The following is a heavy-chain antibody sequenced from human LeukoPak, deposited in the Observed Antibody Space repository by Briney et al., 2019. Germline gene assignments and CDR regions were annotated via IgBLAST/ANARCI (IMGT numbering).Heavy chain of an antibody. J-gene: IGHJ4*02. CDR3: ARSDGGYLDY. Sequence: SQTLSLTCAISGDSVSSSSAAWNSIRHSPSSCLEWLGSTYYRSKCYTYYAISVKSRITINPDTSKNPFPLQLNSWTPEDTAVYYRARSDGGYLDYWAQGTRVTVSS. V-gene: IGHV6-1*01. CDR2: TYYRSKCYT. CDR1: GDSVSSSSAA. D-gene: IGHD3-16*01.